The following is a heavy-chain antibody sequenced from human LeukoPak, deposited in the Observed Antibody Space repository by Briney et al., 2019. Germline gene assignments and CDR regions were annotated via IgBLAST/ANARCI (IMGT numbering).Heavy chain of an antibody. CDR3: ARCSSSWSLPLDY. J-gene: IGHJ4*02. Sequence: SETLSLTCAVYGGSFSGYYWSWIRQPPGKGLEWIGEINHSGSTNYNPSLKSRVTISVDTSKNQFSLKLSSVTAADTAVYYCARCSSSWSLPLDYWGQGTLVTVSS. D-gene: IGHD6-13*01. CDR2: INHSGST. V-gene: IGHV4-34*01. CDR1: GGSFSGYY.